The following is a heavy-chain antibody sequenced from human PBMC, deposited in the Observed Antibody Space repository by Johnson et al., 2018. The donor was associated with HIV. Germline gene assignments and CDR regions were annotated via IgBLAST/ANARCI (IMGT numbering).Heavy chain of an antibody. V-gene: IGHV3-33*08. D-gene: IGHD4-23*01. CDR3: ARSSVDYGGNPQRAFDI. J-gene: IGHJ3*02. CDR2: IWYDGSNK. CDR1: GFTFSSYG. Sequence: QVQLVESGGGLVQPGGSLKLSCAASGFTFSSYGMHWVRQSAGKGLEWVALIWYDGSNKYYADSVKGRFTISRDNSKNTLYLQMNSLRAEDTAVYYCARSSVDYGGNPQRAFDIWGQGTMVTVSS.